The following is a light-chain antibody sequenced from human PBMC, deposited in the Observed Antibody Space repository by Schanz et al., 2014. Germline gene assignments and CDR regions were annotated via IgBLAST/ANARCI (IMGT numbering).Light chain of an antibody. J-gene: IGLJ1*01. Sequence: SALTQPASVSGSPGQSITVSCTGTSSDVGSYNLVSWSQQHPGKAPKLMIYEDTQRPSGVSNRFSGSKSGNTASLTISGLQAEDEADYYCCSYAGSGLYVFGTGTKLTVL. CDR2: EDT. CDR3: CSYAGSGLYV. CDR1: SSDVGSYNL. V-gene: IGLV2-23*01.